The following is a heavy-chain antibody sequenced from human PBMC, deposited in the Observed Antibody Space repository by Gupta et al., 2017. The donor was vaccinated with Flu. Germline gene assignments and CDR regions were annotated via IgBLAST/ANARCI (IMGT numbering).Heavy chain of an antibody. CDR3: ARISYTNDFGRGFDY. D-gene: IGHD2-8*01. CDR2: IFSNDEK. V-gene: IGHV2-26*01. J-gene: IGHJ4*02. Sequence: QVTLKESGPVLVKPTETLTLTCTVSGFSLNNPRLGVSWVRQPPGEALEWLAHIFSNDEKYYNTSLKSRLTISKDTSNSQVVLTMTNMDPVDTATYYCARISYTNDFGRGFDYWGQGTLVAVSS. CDR1: GFSLNNPRLG.